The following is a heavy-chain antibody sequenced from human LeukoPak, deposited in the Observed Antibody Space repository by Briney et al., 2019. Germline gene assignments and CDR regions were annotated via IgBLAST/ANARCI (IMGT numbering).Heavy chain of an antibody. V-gene: IGHV4-59*12. Sequence: KPSETLSLTCSVSVASIRGNYWSGMRQPPGKGRVVTGYMFHSGSTNSHPSLKSRVITLLDASKTQFSLKLFSVTAADTAVYYCARLGQTVTGSYSLDIWGQGTMVTVSS. CDR2: MFHSGST. CDR3: ARLGQTVTGSYSLDI. D-gene: IGHD3-9*01. J-gene: IGHJ3*02. CDR1: VASIRGNY.